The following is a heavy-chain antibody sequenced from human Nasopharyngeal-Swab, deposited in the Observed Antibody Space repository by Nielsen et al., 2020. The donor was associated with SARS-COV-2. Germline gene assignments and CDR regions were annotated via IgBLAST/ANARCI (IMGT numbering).Heavy chain of an antibody. CDR2: IYYSGST. J-gene: IGHJ6*03. D-gene: IGHD2-2*01. Sequence: WIRQPPGQGLEWIGRIYYSGSTYYNPSLKSRVTISVDTSKNQFSLKLSSVTAADTAVYYCARRPNCSSTSCSYYYYYMDVWGKGTTVTVSS. CDR3: ARRPNCSSTSCSYYYYYMDV. V-gene: IGHV4-39*01.